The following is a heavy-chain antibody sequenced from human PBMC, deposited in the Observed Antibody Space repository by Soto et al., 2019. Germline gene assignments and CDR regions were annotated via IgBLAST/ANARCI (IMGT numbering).Heavy chain of an antibody. CDR3: ARVSHYPLYMDV. V-gene: IGHV3-48*02. CDR2: ISSSSSTI. Sequence: GGSLRLSCAASGFTFSSYSMNWVRQAPGKGLEWVSYISSSSSTIYYADSVKGRSTISRDNAKNSLYLQMNSLRDEDTAVYYCARVSHYPLYMDVWGKGTTVTVSS. J-gene: IGHJ6*03. CDR1: GFTFSSYS. D-gene: IGHD3-10*01.